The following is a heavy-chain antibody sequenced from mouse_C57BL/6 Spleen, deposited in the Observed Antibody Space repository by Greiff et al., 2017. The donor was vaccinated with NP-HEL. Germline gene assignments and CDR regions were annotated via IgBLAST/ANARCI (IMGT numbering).Heavy chain of an antibody. J-gene: IGHJ1*03. CDR1: GYTFTSYW. CDR2: IYPSDSET. Sequence: QVQLQQPGAELVRPGSSVKLSCKASGYTFTSYWMDWVKQRPGQGLEWIGNIYPSDSETHYNQKFKDKATLTVDKSSSTAYMQLSSLTSEDSAVYYCASDYYGSSYGVWGTGTTVTVSS. V-gene: IGHV1-61*01. CDR3: ASDYYGSSYGV. D-gene: IGHD1-1*01.